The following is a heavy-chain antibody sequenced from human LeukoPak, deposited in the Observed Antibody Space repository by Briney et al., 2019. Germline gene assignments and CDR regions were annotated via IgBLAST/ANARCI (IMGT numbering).Heavy chain of an antibody. Sequence: GRSLRLSCAASGFAFDDYAMYSGRQVPGHRLKWVSGISGNSGGIGYADSVKGRFTISRDNAKNSLYLQMNSLRAEDTALYYCAKQGIPRDYFGLGTYTQRYYYYMDVWGKGTTVTISS. V-gene: IGHV3-9*01. D-gene: IGHD3-10*01. CDR1: GFAFDDYA. CDR2: ISGNSGGI. J-gene: IGHJ6*03. CDR3: AKQGIPRDYFGLGTYTQRYYYYMDV.